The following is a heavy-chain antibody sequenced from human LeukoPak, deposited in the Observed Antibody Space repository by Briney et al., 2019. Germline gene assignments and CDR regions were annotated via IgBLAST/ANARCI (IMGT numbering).Heavy chain of an antibody. CDR1: GGSISSSSYY. J-gene: IGHJ6*03. CDR2: IYYSGST. Sequence: SETLSLTCTVSGGSISSSSYYWGWIRQPPGKGLEWIGSIYYSGSTYYNPSLKSRVTISVDTSKNQFSLKLSSVTAADTAVYYCARGATVTSLGHYYYYYMDVWGKGTTVTVSS. CDR3: ARGATVTSLGHYYYYYMDV. V-gene: IGHV4-39*07. D-gene: IGHD4-17*01.